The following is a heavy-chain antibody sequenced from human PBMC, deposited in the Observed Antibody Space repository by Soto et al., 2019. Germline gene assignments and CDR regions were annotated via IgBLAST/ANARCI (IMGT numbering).Heavy chain of an antibody. Sequence: QITLKESGPTLVKPTQTLTLTCTFSGFSLSTSGVGVGWIRQPPGKALEWLAVIYWDDSKTYSPSLKSSLTITKDTSRYQVVLTMTNMDPVDTATYYCAHKGSGSRAIDYWGQGALVTVSS. CDR2: IYWDDSK. CDR1: GFSLSTSGVG. J-gene: IGHJ4*02. CDR3: AHKGSGSRAIDY. D-gene: IGHD3-10*01. V-gene: IGHV2-5*02.